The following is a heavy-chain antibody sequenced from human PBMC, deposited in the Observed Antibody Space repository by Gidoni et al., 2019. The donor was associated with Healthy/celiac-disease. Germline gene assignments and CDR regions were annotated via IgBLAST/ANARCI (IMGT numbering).Heavy chain of an antibody. Sequence: QVQLQQWGAGLLKPSETLSLTCAVYGGSFSGYYWSWIRQPPGKGLEWIGEINQSGSTNYNPALKSRVTISVDTSKNQFSLKLSSVTAADTAVYYCARGYFDWPHYFDYWGQGTLVTVSS. V-gene: IGHV4-34*01. J-gene: IGHJ4*02. CDR1: GGSFSGYY. CDR3: ARGYFDWPHYFDY. D-gene: IGHD3-9*01. CDR2: INQSGST.